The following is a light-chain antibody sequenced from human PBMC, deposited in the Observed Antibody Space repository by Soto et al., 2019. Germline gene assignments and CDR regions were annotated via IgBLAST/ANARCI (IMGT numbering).Light chain of an antibody. CDR1: SSDIGSYNL. V-gene: IGLV2-23*03. Sequence: QSALTQPASVSGSPGHSITISCTGTSSDIGSYNLVSWYQQHPGKAPKLIIYEGSKRPSGVSNRFSGAKSGNTASLTISGLQAEDEADYYCCSYAGSSTFYVFGTGTKVTVL. CDR3: CSYAGSSTFYV. J-gene: IGLJ1*01. CDR2: EGS.